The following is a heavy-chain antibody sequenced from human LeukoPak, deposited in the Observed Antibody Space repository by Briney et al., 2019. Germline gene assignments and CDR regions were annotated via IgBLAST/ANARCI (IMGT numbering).Heavy chain of an antibody. CDR1: GPSISGSPYY. V-gene: IGHV4-39*01. CDR3: AGHPEGRYSYGCHYFDS. D-gene: IGHD5-18*01. CDR2: ICYSGTP. Sequence: PSDTLSLTCTVSGPSISGSPYYWRWIRQPPGRGLEWFGSICYSGTPCYSPSLKSRVTISGDASKKQFSLRLGSVTAADTAIYYCAGHPEGRYSYGCHYFDSWGQGTLVTVSS. J-gene: IGHJ4*02.